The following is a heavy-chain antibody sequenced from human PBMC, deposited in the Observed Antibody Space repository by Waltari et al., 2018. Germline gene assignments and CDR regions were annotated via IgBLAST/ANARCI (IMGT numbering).Heavy chain of an antibody. CDR3: ASSNSGYANY. D-gene: IGHD5-12*01. CDR1: GFTFSSYG. Sequence: QVQLVESGGGVVQPGRSLRLSCAASGFTFSSYGMHWVRQAPGKGLEWVAVIWYDGSNKYYADAVKGRFTISRDNSKNTLYLQMNSLRAEDTAVYYCASSNSGYANYWGQGTLVTVSS. V-gene: IGHV3-33*01. J-gene: IGHJ4*02. CDR2: IWYDGSNK.